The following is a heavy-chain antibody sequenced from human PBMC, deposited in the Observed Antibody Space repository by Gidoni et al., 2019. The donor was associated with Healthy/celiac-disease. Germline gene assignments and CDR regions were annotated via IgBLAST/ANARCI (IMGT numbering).Heavy chain of an antibody. Sequence: VQLVQSGAEVKKPGSSVQVSCKASGGTFSSYAIRWVRQAPGQGLEWMGGIIPIVGTANYEQKFQGRGTITADKSTSTAYMELSSLRSEDTAVYYCETWSASPSSGRAYGGQGTLVTVSS. V-gene: IGHV1-69*06. CDR3: ETWSASPSSGRAY. CDR1: GGTFSSYA. CDR2: IIPIVGTA. J-gene: IGHJ4*02. D-gene: IGHD6-19*01.